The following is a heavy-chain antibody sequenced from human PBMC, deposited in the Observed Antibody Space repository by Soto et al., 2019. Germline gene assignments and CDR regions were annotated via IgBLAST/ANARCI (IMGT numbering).Heavy chain of an antibody. CDR3: ARDGGSAVPAADYYYYYMDV. Sequence: SETLSLTCTVSDDSITSGAYYWGLIRQPPGKGLEWIGNIHYRGSTYYNPSLKSRVTISVDTSKNQFSLKLSSVTAADTAVYYCARDGGSAVPAADYYYYYMDVWGKGTTVTVSS. V-gene: IGHV4-39*07. D-gene: IGHD2-2*01. J-gene: IGHJ6*03. CDR2: IHYRGST. CDR1: DDSITSGAYY.